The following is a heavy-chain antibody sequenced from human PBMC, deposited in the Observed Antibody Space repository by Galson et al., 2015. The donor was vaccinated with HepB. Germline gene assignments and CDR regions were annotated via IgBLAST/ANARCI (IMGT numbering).Heavy chain of an antibody. CDR3: ASDPHYEILIGYNAGMDV. J-gene: IGHJ6*02. Sequence: SVKVSCKASGGTFSSYTFSWVRQAPGQGPEWMGRIIPILGLANYAQKFQGRVTITADKSTSTAYMELSSLRSEDTAVYSCASDPHYEILIGYNAGMDVWGQGTTVTVSS. CDR2: IIPILGLA. D-gene: IGHD3-9*01. V-gene: IGHV1-69*02. CDR1: GGTFSSYT.